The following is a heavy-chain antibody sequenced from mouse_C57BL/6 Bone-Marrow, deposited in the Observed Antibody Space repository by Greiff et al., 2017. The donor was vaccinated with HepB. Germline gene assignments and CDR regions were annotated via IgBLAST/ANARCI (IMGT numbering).Heavy chain of an antibody. CDR2: ISYDGSN. CDR1: GYSITSGYY. Sequence: VQLQQSGPGLVKPSQSLCLTCSVTGYSITSGYYWNWIRQFPGNKLEWMGYISYDGSNNYNPSLKNRISITRDTSKNQFFLKLNSVTTEDTATYYCAITTVVATDYWGQGTSVTVSS. V-gene: IGHV3-6*01. D-gene: IGHD1-1*01. CDR3: AITTVVATDY. J-gene: IGHJ4*01.